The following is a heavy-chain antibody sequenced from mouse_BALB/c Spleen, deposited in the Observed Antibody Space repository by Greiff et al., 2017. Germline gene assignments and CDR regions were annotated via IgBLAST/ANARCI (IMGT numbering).Heavy chain of an antibody. Sequence: VQLQQSGAELVRPGALVKLSCKASGFTFKDYYMHWVKQRPEQGLEWIGWIDPENGNTIYDPKFQGKASITADTSSNTAYLQLSSLTSEDTAVYYCARSLLRAMDDWGQGTSVTVSS. J-gene: IGHJ4*01. D-gene: IGHD1-1*01. CDR1: GFTFKDYY. CDR2: IDPENGNT. V-gene: IGHV14-1*02. CDR3: ARSLLRAMDD.